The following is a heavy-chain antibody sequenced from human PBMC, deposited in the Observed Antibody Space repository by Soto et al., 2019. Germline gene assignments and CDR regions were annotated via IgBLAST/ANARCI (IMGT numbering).Heavy chain of an antibody. J-gene: IGHJ6*03. CDR2: IYPGDSDT. D-gene: IGHD6-6*01. CDR3: ARIMIAARRARYYYYYYYMDV. Sequence: PGESLKISCKGSGYSFTSYWIGWVRQMPGKGLEWMGIIYPGDSDTRYSPSFQGQVTISADKSISTAYLQWSSLKASDTAMYYCARIMIAARRARYYYYYYYMDVWGKGTTVTVSS. V-gene: IGHV5-51*01. CDR1: GYSFTSYW.